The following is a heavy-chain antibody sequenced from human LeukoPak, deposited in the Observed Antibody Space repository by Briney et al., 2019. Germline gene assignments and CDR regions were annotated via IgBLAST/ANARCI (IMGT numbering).Heavy chain of an antibody. V-gene: IGHV1-69*06. D-gene: IGHD3-9*01. CDR1: GGTFSSYA. Sequence: SVKVSCKASGGTFSSYAISWVRQAPGQGLEWMGGIIPIFGTANYAQKFQGRVTITADKSTSTAYMELSSLRSEDTAVYYCARREYFDWNDAFDIWGQGTMVTVSS. CDR2: IIPIFGTA. CDR3: ARREYFDWNDAFDI. J-gene: IGHJ3*02.